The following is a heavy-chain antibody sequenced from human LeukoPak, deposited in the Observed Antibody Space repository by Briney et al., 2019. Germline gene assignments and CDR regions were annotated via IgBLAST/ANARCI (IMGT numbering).Heavy chain of an antibody. CDR3: ARPASSSSSDY. J-gene: IGHJ4*02. CDR2: IYSSGST. D-gene: IGHD6-6*01. Sequence: SETLSLTCTVSGGSISTDYWSWIRQPPGKGLEWIGYIYSSGSTNYNPSLKSRVTISLDTSNNQFSLKLNSVTAADTAVYYCARPASSSSSDYWGQGTLVTVSS. V-gene: IGHV4-4*09. CDR1: GGSISTDY.